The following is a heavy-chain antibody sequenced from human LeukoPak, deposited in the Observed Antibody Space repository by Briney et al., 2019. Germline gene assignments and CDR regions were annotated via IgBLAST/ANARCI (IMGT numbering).Heavy chain of an antibody. CDR1: GFTFSDYY. CDR3: ASLTSSWVRDYFDS. CDR2: ISSSSGHT. V-gene: IGHV3-11*06. Sequence: PGGSLRLSCAASGFTFSDYYMSWIRQTPGKGLEWVSYISSSSGHTEYADSVKGRFTISRDNAKNSLYLQMNSLRAEDTAVYYCASLTSSWVRDYFDSWGQGTLVTVSS. J-gene: IGHJ4*02. D-gene: IGHD6-13*01.